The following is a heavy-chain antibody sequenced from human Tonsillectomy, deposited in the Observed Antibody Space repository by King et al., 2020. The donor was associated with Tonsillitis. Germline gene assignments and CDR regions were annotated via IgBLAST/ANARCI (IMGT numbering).Heavy chain of an antibody. CDR3: ARWGYGGPPGYGMDV. V-gene: IGHV1-18*04. CDR2: ISAYNVNT. Sequence: QVQLVESGAEVKKPGASVKVSCKASGYTFASYGISWVRQAPGQGLEWMGWISAYNVNTNSAQKLQGRVTMTTDTSTSTAYMELRSLRFDDTAVYCCARWGYGGPPGYGMDVWGQGTTVTVSS. CDR1: GYTFASYG. J-gene: IGHJ6*02. D-gene: IGHD4-23*01.